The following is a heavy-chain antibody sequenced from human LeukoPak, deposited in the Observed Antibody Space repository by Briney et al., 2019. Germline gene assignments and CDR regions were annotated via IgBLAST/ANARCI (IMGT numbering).Heavy chain of an antibody. CDR3: ARDDRGTFDY. CDR2: IYYSGST. J-gene: IGHJ4*02. CDR1: GGSISSGGYY. V-gene: IGHV4-31*03. D-gene: IGHD2-15*01. Sequence: PSETLSLTCTVSGGSISSGGYYWRWIRQHPGKGLEWIGYIYYSGSTYYNPSLKSRVTISVDTSKNQFSLKLSSVTAADTAVYYCARDDRGTFDYWGQGTLVTVSS.